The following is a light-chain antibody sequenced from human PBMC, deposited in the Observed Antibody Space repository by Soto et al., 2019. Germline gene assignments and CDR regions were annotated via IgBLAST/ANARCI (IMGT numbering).Light chain of an antibody. CDR1: RSNIGASYD. CDR2: GND. V-gene: IGLV1-40*01. CDR3: QSFDSSLSASV. J-gene: IGLJ2*01. Sequence: QSVLTQPPSVSGAPGQKVTISCTGSRSNIGASYDVHWYKQLPGTAPKLLIYGNDNRPSGVPDRISGSKSGTSASLAITGLQAEDEADYYCQSFDSSLSASVFGGGTKLTVL.